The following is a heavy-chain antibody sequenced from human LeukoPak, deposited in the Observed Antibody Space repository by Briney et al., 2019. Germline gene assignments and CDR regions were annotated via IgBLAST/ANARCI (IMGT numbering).Heavy chain of an antibody. J-gene: IGHJ5*02. CDR3: ARDTYFYDTSGYYINDL. CDR1: GFTFIGTS. CDR2: MNRDPI. V-gene: IGHV3-69-1*01. Sequence: GGSLRLSCAASGFTFIGTSMNWVRQAPGKGLEWVASMNRDPIYYADSVKGRFTISRDNAKNSVYLQMNSLRAEDTAVYFCARDTYFYDTSGYYINDLWGQGNLVTVSS. D-gene: IGHD3-22*01.